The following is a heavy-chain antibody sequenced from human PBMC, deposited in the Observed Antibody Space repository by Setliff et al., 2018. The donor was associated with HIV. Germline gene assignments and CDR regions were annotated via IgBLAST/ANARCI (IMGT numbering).Heavy chain of an antibody. Sequence: PGGSLRLSCAASGFTFSDYYMDWVRQAPGKGLEWVAVISYDGSNKYYADSVKGRFTISRDNSKNTLYLQMNSLRAEDTAVYYCARGGGSWSLYYHYMDVWGKGTTVTVSS. CDR2: ISYDGSNK. CDR1: GFTFSDYY. D-gene: IGHD6-13*01. J-gene: IGHJ6*03. V-gene: IGHV3-30*03. CDR3: ARGGGSWSLYYHYMDV.